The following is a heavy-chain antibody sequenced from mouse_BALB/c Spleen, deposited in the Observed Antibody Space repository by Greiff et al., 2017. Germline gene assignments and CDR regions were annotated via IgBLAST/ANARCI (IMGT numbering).Heavy chain of an antibody. D-gene: IGHD1-2*01. CDR1: GYTFTEYI. CDR2: FYPGSGSI. V-gene: IGHV1-62-2*01. Sequence: QVQLQQSGAGLVKPGASVKLSCKASGYTFTEYIIHWVKQRPGQGLEWIGWFYPGSGSIKYNEKFKDKATLTADKSSSTVYMELSRLTSEDSAVYFCARHEGDYGLFAYWGQGTLVTVSA. CDR3: ARHEGDYGLFAY. J-gene: IGHJ3*01.